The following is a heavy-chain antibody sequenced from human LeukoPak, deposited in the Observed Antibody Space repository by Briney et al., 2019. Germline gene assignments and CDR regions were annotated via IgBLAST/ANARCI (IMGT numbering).Heavy chain of an antibody. V-gene: IGHV4-59*07. CDR2: IYYSGST. D-gene: IGHD3-3*01. CDR3: ARSYYDFWSGYDCFDY. Sequence: PSDTLSLTGTVAGGSISSYYWSWIRQPPGKGLEGIGYIYYSGSTNYNPSLKSRVTISVDTSKNQFSLKLSSVTAADTAVYYCARSYYDFWSGYDCFDYWGQGTLVTVSS. J-gene: IGHJ4*02. CDR1: GGSISSYY.